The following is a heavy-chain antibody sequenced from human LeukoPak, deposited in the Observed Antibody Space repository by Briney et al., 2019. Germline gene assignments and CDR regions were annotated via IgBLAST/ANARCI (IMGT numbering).Heavy chain of an antibody. V-gene: IGHV3-23*01. J-gene: IGHJ4*02. CDR2: ISGSGGST. CDR3: AKGDDSSGYYPGGADY. CDR1: GFTFSSYA. Sequence: GGSLRLSCAAPGFTFSSYAMGWVRQAPGKGLEWVSAISGSGGSTYYADSVKGRFTISRDNSKNTLYLQMNSLRAEDTAVYYCAKGDDSSGYYPGGADYWGQGTLVTVSS. D-gene: IGHD3-22*01.